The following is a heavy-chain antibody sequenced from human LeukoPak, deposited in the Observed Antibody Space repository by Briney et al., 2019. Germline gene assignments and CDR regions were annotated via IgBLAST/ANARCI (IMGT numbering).Heavy chain of an antibody. Sequence: PGGSLRLSCAASGFTFSSYAMSWVRQASGKGLEWVGRIRSKVNSYATAYAAPVRGRFTISRDDSKDTAYLQMNSLKAEDTAVYYCTRDSATKYSGSYLTVYWGQGTLVTVSS. D-gene: IGHD1-26*01. CDR2: IRSKVNSYAT. J-gene: IGHJ4*02. V-gene: IGHV3-73*01. CDR3: TRDSATKYSGSYLTVY. CDR1: GFTFSSYA.